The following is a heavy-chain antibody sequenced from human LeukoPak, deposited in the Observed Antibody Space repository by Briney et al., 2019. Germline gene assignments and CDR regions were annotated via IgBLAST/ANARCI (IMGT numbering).Heavy chain of an antibody. V-gene: IGHV3-23*01. Sequence: GGSLRLSCAASGFTFNNYAMTWVRQAPGKGLEWVSAISGSGGSTYYADSVKGRFTISRDNSKNTLYLQMNSLRAEDTAVYYCAKIRVGYNWNDVNDYWGQGTLVTVSS. CDR2: ISGSGGST. CDR1: GFTFNNYA. CDR3: AKIRVGYNWNDVNDY. D-gene: IGHD1-1*01. J-gene: IGHJ4*02.